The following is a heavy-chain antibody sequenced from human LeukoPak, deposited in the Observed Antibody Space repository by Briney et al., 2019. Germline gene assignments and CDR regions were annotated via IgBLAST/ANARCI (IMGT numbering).Heavy chain of an antibody. Sequence: PSETLSLTCAVYGESFSGYYWSWIRQPPGKGLEWIGEINHSGSTNYNPSLKSRVTISVDTSKNQFSLKLSSVTAADTAVYYCAIGDGASWGQGTLVTVSS. V-gene: IGHV4-34*01. J-gene: IGHJ5*02. CDR1: GESFSGYY. CDR3: AIGDGAS. CDR2: INHSGST. D-gene: IGHD5-24*01.